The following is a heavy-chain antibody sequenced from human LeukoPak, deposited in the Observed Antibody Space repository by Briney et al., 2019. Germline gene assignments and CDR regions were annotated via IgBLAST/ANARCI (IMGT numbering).Heavy chain of an antibody. V-gene: IGHV4-38-2*02. J-gene: IGHJ4*02. CDR1: GYSISSGYY. CDR3: ARDLASCAGDCYSDGFDY. D-gene: IGHD2-21*02. CDR2: IYHGGST. Sequence: SETLSLTCTVSGYSISSGYYWGWIRPSPGKGLEWIGSIYHGGSTYYNPSLRSRVIVSVDTSKNHFSLKMSSVTAADTAVYYCARDLASCAGDCYSDGFDYWGQGALVTVSS.